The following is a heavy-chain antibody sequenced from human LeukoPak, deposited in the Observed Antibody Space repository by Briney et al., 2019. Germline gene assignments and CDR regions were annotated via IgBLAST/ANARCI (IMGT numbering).Heavy chain of an antibody. J-gene: IGHJ4*02. Sequence: ASVEVSCKASGYTFTSYGISWVRQAPGQGLEWMGWISAYNGNTNYAQKFQGRVTITADESTSTAYMELSSLRSEDTAVYYCARRLDSDYWGPGILVTVSS. CDR1: GYTFTSYG. CDR2: ISAYNGNT. CDR3: ARRLDSDY. V-gene: IGHV1-18*01.